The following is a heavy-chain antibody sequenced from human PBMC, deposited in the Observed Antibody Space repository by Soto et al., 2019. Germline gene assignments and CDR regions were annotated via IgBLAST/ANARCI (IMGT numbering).Heavy chain of an antibody. CDR3: ARSREVGSSNAFDI. Sequence: PGGSLRLSCAASGFTFSSDAMHWVRQAPGKGLEWVAVISYDGSNKYYADSVKGRFTISRDNSKNTLYLQMNSLRAEDTAVYYCARSREVGSSNAFDIWGQGTMVTVSS. J-gene: IGHJ3*02. D-gene: IGHD1-26*01. CDR2: ISYDGSNK. CDR1: GFTFSSDA. V-gene: IGHV3-30-3*01.